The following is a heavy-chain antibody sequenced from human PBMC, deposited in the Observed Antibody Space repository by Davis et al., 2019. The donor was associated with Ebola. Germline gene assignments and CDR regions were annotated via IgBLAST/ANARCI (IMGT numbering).Heavy chain of an antibody. J-gene: IGHJ6*02. V-gene: IGHV3-30*02. CDR3: AKEASYNYETSGYPYYFHYYGMDV. CDR2: IQFDGSQK. Sequence: GESLKISCSEAGFTFSGYGMHWVRQAPGKGLEWLAFIQFDGSQKYYADSVKGRFTISRDNSKETLFLQMNNLRPEDTAVYYCAKEASYNYETSGYPYYFHYYGMDVWGQGTMVIVSS. D-gene: IGHD3-22*01. CDR1: GFTFSGYG.